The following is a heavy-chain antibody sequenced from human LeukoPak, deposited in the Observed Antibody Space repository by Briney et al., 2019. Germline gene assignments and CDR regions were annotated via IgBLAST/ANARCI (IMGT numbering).Heavy chain of an antibody. CDR2: IYYSGST. D-gene: IGHD2-2*01. CDR1: GGSISSGDYY. J-gene: IGHJ6*03. V-gene: IGHV4-30-4*08. CDR3: ARDVGCSSTSCYRPYYYYYMDV. Sequence: PSETLSLTCTVSGGSISSGDYYWSWIRQPPGKGLEWIGYIYYSGSTYYNPSLKSRVTISVDTSNNQFSLKLSSVTAADTAVYYCARDVGCSSTSCYRPYYYYYMDVWGKGTTVTVSS.